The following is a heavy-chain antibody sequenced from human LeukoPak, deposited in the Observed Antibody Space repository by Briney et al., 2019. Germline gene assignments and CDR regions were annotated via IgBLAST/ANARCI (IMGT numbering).Heavy chain of an antibody. CDR1: GFTFSSYE. D-gene: IGHD3-10*02. Sequence: PGGSLRLSCAASGFTFSSYEMNWVRQAPGKGLEWVSYIRSSGSTIYYADSGKGRFTISRDNAKNSLYLQMNSLRAEDTAVYYCAELGITMIGGVWGKGTTVTISS. CDR3: AELGITMIGGV. CDR2: IRSSGSTI. V-gene: IGHV3-48*03. J-gene: IGHJ6*04.